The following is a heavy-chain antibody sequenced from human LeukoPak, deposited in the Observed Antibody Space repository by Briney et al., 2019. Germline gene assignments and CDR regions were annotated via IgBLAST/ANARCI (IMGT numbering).Heavy chain of an antibody. V-gene: IGHV1-8*02. CDR1: GYTFTSNG. D-gene: IGHD6-19*01. CDR2: MNPNSGNT. CDR3: ARAFTSGWPYFEY. Sequence: ASVKVSCKASGYTFTSNGINWVRQATGQGLEWMGWMNPNSGNTGYAQKFQGRVTMTRNTSISTAYMELSSLRSEDTAVYYCARAFTSGWPYFEYWGQGTLVTVSS. J-gene: IGHJ4*02.